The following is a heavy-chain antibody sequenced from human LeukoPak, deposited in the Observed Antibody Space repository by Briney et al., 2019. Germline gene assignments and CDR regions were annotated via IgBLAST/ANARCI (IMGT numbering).Heavy chain of an antibody. CDR2: IYYSGST. Sequence: SETLSLTCTVSGGSISSSSYYWGWIRQPPGKGLEWIGSIYYSGSTYYNPSLKSRVTISVDTSKNQFSLNLSSVTAADTAVYYCARSYYDYVWGSYRYTSLDTYYFDYWGQGTLVTVSS. J-gene: IGHJ4*02. V-gene: IGHV4-39*01. D-gene: IGHD3-16*02. CDR3: ARSYYDYVWGSYRYTSLDTYYFDY. CDR1: GGSISSSSYY.